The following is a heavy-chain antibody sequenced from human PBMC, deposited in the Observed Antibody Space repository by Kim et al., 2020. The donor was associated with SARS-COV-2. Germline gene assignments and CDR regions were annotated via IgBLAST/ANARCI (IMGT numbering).Heavy chain of an antibody. CDR3: ARARIAGLYYYYYYGMDV. Sequence: GGGLVKPGGSLRLSCAASGFTFSDYYMTWIRQAPGKGLEWVSYISSSGSIIYYADSVKGRFTISRDNAKNSLYLQMNSLRAEDTAVYYCARARIAGLYYYYYYGMDVWGQGTTVTVSS. D-gene: IGHD2-21*01. CDR2: ISSSGSII. CDR1: GFTFSDYY. V-gene: IGHV3-11*04. J-gene: IGHJ6*02.